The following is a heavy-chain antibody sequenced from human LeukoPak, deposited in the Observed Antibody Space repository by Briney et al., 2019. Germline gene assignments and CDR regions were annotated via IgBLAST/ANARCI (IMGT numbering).Heavy chain of an antibody. CDR2: IKQDGSEK. V-gene: IGHV3-7*01. CDR1: GSTISSYW. CDR3: ARESQIRGLYPIDY. Sequence: GGSLRLSCAASGSTISSYWMSWVRQAPGKGLEWVANIKQDGSEKYYVDSVKGRFTISRENAKPSLYLQMNSLRAEDTAVYYCARESQIRGLYPIDYWGQGTLVTVSS. D-gene: IGHD2-2*02. J-gene: IGHJ4*02.